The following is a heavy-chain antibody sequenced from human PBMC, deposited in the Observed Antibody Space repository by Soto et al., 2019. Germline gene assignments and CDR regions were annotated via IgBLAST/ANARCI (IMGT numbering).Heavy chain of an antibody. CDR1: GDSVSSNSAT. CDR2: TYYRSKWYN. D-gene: IGHD5-18*01. J-gene: IGHJ3*02. Sequence: SQTLSLTCAISGDSVSSNSATWNWIRQSPSRGLEWLGRTYYRSKWYNDYAVSVKSRITINPDTSKNKFSLQLNSVNPEDTAVYYWARDMVQLHAFDIGGQGTMVPVS. CDR3: ARDMVQLHAFDI. V-gene: IGHV6-1*01.